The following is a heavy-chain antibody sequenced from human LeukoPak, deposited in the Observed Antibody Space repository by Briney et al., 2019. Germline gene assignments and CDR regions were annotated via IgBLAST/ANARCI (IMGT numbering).Heavy chain of an antibody. D-gene: IGHD3-10*01. CDR2: IYYSGST. CDR1: SGSISSYY. V-gene: IGHV4-59*08. J-gene: IGHJ4*02. CDR3: ARQGEEKGVDH. Sequence: SETLSLTCTVSSGSISSYYWTWIRQPPGKGLEWIGYIYYSGSTNYNPSLKSRVTISVDTSKNQFSLRLSSVTAADTAVYYCARQGEEKGVDHWGQGTLVTVSS.